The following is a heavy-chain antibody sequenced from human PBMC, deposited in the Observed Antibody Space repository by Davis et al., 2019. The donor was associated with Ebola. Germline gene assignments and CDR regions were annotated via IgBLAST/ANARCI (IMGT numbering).Heavy chain of an antibody. CDR1: GFTFSSYT. D-gene: IGHD1-1*01. J-gene: IGHJ4*02. Sequence: GESLKISCAASGFTFSSYTMSWVRQAPGKGLEWVSAISGSGGSTYYADSVKGRFTISRDNSKNTLYLQMNSLRAEDTAVYYCARKSGPDYWGQGTLVTVSS. CDR3: ARKSGPDY. V-gene: IGHV3-23*01. CDR2: ISGSGGST.